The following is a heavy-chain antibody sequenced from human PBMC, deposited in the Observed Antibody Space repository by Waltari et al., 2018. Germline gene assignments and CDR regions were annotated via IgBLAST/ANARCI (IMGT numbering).Heavy chain of an antibody. J-gene: IGHJ6*03. CDR2: ISDDGQTS. Sequence: EARLEESGGGLEQPGKSLRLSCSASGFTFSTYAMTWVRQAPGKVLEWVSSISDDGQTSFYADSVKGRCIISRDNSKSTLFLHLNSLRGDDTARYYCAKGIRATATYFYMDVWGKGTTVTVSS. CDR3: AKGIRATATYFYMDV. D-gene: IGHD3-10*01. V-gene: IGHV3-23*04. CDR1: GFTFSTYA.